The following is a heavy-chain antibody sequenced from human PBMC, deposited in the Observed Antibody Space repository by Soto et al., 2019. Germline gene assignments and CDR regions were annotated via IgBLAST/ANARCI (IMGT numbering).Heavy chain of an antibody. CDR1: GYTFTGYY. V-gene: IGHV1-2*04. CDR2: INPNSGGT. Sequence: QVQLVQSGAEVKKPGASVKVSCKASGYTFTGYYMHWVRQAPGQGLEWMGWINPNSGGTNYAQKFQGWVTMTRDTSISTAYMELSRLRSDDTAVYYCARDGGSSARNYGYFDLWGRGTLVTVSS. CDR3: ARDGGSSARNYGYFDL. J-gene: IGHJ2*01. D-gene: IGHD6-6*01.